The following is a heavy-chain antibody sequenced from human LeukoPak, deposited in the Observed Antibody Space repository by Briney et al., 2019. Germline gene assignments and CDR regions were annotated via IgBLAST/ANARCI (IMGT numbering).Heavy chain of an antibody. Sequence: SETLSLTCTVSGGSISSHYWSWIRQPPGKGLEWIGYIYYSGSTNYNPSLKSRVTISVDTFKNQFSLKLSSVTAADTAVYYCARGSRYWSGYYDYWGQGTLVTVSS. J-gene: IGHJ4*02. D-gene: IGHD3-3*01. CDR3: ARGSRYWSGYYDY. CDR1: GGSISSHY. V-gene: IGHV4-59*11. CDR2: IYYSGST.